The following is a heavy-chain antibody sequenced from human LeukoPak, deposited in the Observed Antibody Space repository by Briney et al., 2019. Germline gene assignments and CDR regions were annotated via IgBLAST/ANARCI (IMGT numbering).Heavy chain of an antibody. CDR1: GFTFSSYA. J-gene: IGHJ4*02. D-gene: IGHD6-13*01. V-gene: IGHV3-23*01. CDR3: AKVRSSSWYHTADY. Sequence: PGGSLRLSCTASGFTFSSYAMSWVRQAPGKGLEWVSSISGSGGSTYYADSVKGWFTISRENSKNTLYLQMNSLRAEDTAVYYCAKVRSSSWYHTADYWGQGTLVTVSS. CDR2: ISGSGGST.